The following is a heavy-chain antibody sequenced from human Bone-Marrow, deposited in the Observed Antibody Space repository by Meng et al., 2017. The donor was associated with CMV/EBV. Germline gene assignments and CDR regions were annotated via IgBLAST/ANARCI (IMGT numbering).Heavy chain of an antibody. V-gene: IGHV1-2*02. Sequence: ASVKVSCKASGYTFTGYYMHWVRQAPGQGLEWMGWINPNSGGTNYAQKFQGRVTMTRDTSISTAYMELSRLRSDDTAVYYCARDGSRYCSSTSCAGGHYYYYGMDVWGQGTTVTGSS. CDR1: GYTFTGYY. D-gene: IGHD2-2*01. CDR2: INPNSGGT. CDR3: ARDGSRYCSSTSCAGGHYYYYGMDV. J-gene: IGHJ6*02.